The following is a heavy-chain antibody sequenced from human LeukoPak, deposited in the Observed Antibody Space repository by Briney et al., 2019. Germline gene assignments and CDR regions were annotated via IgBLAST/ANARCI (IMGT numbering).Heavy chain of an antibody. Sequence: GVSLRLSCAASGLIVSSNYMSWVRQAPGEGLEWVSSIYSDGRTSHADSVRARFTISRDNSKNTLYLQMNSLRAEDTAVYYCARLNNYALPYWGQGTLVTVSS. CDR1: GLIVSSNY. J-gene: IGHJ4*02. CDR2: IYSDGRT. CDR3: ARLNNYALPY. D-gene: IGHD1/OR15-1a*01. V-gene: IGHV3-66*04.